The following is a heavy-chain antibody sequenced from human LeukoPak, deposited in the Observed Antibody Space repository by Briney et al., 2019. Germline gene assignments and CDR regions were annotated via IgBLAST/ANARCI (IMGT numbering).Heavy chain of an antibody. V-gene: IGHV4-31*03. CDR1: GGSISSGGYY. D-gene: IGHD3-10*01. CDR3: ARATRLWFVELTRGEDIDY. CDR2: IYYSGST. Sequence: SETLSLTCTVSGGSISSGGYYWSWIRQHPGKGLEWIEYIYYSGSTYYNPSLKSRVTISVDTSKNQFSLKLSSVTAADTAVYYCARATRLWFVELTRGEDIDYWGQGTLVTVSS. J-gene: IGHJ4*02.